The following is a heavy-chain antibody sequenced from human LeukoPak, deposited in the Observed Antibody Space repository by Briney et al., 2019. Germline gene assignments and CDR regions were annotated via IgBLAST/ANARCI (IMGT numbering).Heavy chain of an antibody. Sequence: GGSLRLSCAASGFTFSDYSMNWVRQAPGKGLEWVSYISFSVNTKYYGDSVKGRFTISRDNAKNSLYLHMDSLRAEDTAVYYCARNAFDFWGQGTMVTVSS. J-gene: IGHJ3*01. V-gene: IGHV3-48*04. CDR3: ARNAFDF. CDR2: ISFSVNTK. CDR1: GFTFSDYS.